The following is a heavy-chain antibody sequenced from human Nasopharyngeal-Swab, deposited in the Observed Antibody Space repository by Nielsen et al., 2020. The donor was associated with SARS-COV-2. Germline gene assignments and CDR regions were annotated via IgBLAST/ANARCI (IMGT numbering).Heavy chain of an antibody. D-gene: IGHD5-18*01. J-gene: IGHJ4*02. CDR3: AREDTAMVTRLDY. CDR2: IWNDGSNK. Sequence: GESLKISCSASGFTFSRHGMHWVRQAPGKGLEWVAVIWNDGSNKYYADSVKGRFTISRDNSKNTLYLQMNSLRAEDTAVYYCAREDTAMVTRLDYWGQGTLVTVSS. CDR1: GFTFSRHG. V-gene: IGHV3-33*01.